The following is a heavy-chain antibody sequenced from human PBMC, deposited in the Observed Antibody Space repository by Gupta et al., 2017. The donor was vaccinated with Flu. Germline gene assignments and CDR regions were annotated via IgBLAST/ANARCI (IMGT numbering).Heavy chain of an antibody. CDR1: GGSFSGYY. CDR3: ARGMYSSSWQPSNWFDP. J-gene: IGHJ5*02. Sequence: QVQLQQWGAGLLKPSETLSLTCAVYGGSFSGYYWSWIRQPPGKGLEWIGEINHSGSTNYNPSLKSRVTISVDTAKNQLSLKLSSVTAADTAVYYCARGMYSSSWQPSNWFDPRGQGTLVTVSS. D-gene: IGHD6-13*01. V-gene: IGHV4-34*01. CDR2: INHSGST.